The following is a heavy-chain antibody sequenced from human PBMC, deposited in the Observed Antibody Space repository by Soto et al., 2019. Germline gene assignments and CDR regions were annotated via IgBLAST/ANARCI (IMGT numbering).Heavy chain of an antibody. J-gene: IGHJ4*02. D-gene: IGHD2-21*01. Sequence: QLQLQESGPGLVKPSETLSLTCTVSGASIRNSDYYWGWIRQPPGKGLEWIGTIYYSGSTYYNPSLKSRVTISIDTPKHQFSLWLTSVPAADTALYFCGRWNSWCGVGYADYWGQGTLVTVSS. CDR1: GASIRNSDYY. V-gene: IGHV4-39*01. CDR2: IYYSGST. CDR3: GRWNSWCGVGYADY.